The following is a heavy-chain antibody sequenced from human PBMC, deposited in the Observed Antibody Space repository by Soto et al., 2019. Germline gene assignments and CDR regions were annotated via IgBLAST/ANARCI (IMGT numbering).Heavy chain of an antibody. CDR3: ARETGYGGSCTFGMDV. Sequence: ASVKGLLQGIWIHLHQLLYALAATGPWTRAWVGGFFNPASTGTTHAQKFQGRVTMTKDTSASTAYLELSSLSSEDTAIYYCARETGYGGSCTFGMDVWGQGTTVTGSS. V-gene: IGHV1-46*01. D-gene: IGHD2-15*01. J-gene: IGHJ6*02. CDR2: FNPASTGT. CDR1: IHLHQLL.